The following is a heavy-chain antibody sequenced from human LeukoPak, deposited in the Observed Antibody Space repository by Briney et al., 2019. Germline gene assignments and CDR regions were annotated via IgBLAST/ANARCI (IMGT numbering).Heavy chain of an antibody. Sequence: PGGSLRLSCVASGITVSSNYMSWVRQAPGKGLEWVSVIYSGGSTYYADSVKGGFTISRDNSKNTLYLQMNSLRAEDTAVYYCAREFQPPIDWGRGTLVTVSS. CDR3: AREFQPPID. V-gene: IGHV3-53*01. D-gene: IGHD1-26*01. J-gene: IGHJ4*02. CDR1: GITVSSNY. CDR2: IYSGGST.